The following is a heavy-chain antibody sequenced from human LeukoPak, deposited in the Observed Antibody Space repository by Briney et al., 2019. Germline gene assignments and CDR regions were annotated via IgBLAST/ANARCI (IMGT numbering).Heavy chain of an antibody. CDR3: ARALGYYYGMDV. J-gene: IGHJ6*02. V-gene: IGHV3-30*04. D-gene: IGHD7-27*01. Sequence: AGGSLRLSCAASGFTLSSYAMHWVRQAPGKGLEWVAVISYDGSNKYYADSVKGRFTISRDNSKNTLYLQMNSLRAEDTAVYYCARALGYYYGMDVWGQGTAVTVSS. CDR1: GFTLSSYA. CDR2: ISYDGSNK.